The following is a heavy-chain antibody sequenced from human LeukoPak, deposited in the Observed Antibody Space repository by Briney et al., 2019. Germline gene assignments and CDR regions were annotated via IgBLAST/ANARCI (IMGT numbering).Heavy chain of an antibody. D-gene: IGHD3-9*01. V-gene: IGHV1-46*01. CDR3: ARANRHKLRYFDWPIRPISYFDY. CDR1: GYTFTSYY. J-gene: IGHJ4*02. Sequence: ASVKVSCKASGYTFTSYYMHWVRQAPGQGLEWMGIINPSGGSTSYAQKFQGRVTMTRDTSTSTVYMELSSLRSEDTAVYYCARANRHKLRYFDWPIRPISYFDYWGQGTLVTVSS. CDR2: INPSGGST.